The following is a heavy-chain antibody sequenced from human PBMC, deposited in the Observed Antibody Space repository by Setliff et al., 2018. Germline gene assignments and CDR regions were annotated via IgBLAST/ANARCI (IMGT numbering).Heavy chain of an antibody. J-gene: IGHJ4*02. CDR1: GFTFNTYW. CDR2: ITHDGSKT. D-gene: IGHD1-26*01. CDR3: AKGGYSGSHNFDY. V-gene: IGHV3-7*03. Sequence: GGSLRLSCAGSGFTFNTYWMTWVRQAPGKGLEWVASITHDGSKTYILDSVKGRFTISRDNTKNSLYLQMNSLRAEDTAIYYCAKGGYSGSHNFDYWGQGTLVTVSS.